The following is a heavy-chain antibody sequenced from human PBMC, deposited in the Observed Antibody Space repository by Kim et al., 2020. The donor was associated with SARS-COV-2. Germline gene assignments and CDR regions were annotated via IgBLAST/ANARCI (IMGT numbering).Heavy chain of an antibody. CDR3: ARGTWNYFDY. Sequence: STYHHPSLKSRVTISVDTSKNQFSLKLSSVTAADTAVYYCARGTWNYFDYWGQGTLVTVSS. V-gene: IGHV4-30-2*05. D-gene: IGHD1-1*01. CDR2: ST. J-gene: IGHJ4*02.